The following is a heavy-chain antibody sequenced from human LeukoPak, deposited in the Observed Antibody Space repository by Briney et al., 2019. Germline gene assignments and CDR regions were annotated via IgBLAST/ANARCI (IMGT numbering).Heavy chain of an antibody. D-gene: IGHD1-26*01. J-gene: IGHJ6*02. V-gene: IGHV4-59*12. CDR1: GGSISSYY. CDR2: IYFSGST. CDR3: ARVSGRYSGSYYDHYYYYGMDV. Sequence: SETLSLTCTVSGGSISSYYWNWIRQPPGEGLEWIGYIYFSGSTIYNPSLQSRVTTSVDKSKNQFSLKLSSVTAADTAVYYCARVSGRYSGSYYDHYYYYGMDVWGQGTTVTVSS.